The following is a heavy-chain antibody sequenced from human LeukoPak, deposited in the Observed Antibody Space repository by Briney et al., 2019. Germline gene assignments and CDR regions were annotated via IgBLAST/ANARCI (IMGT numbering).Heavy chain of an antibody. V-gene: IGHV3-15*01. CDR1: GFTFSNAW. D-gene: IGHD3-22*01. CDR2: IKSKTDGGTT. Sequence: GASLRLSCAASGFTFSNAWMSWVRQAPGKGLEWVGRIKSKTDGGTTDYAAPVKGRFTISRDDSKNTLYLQMNSLKTEDTAVYYCTTDSSGYYEGYFDYWGQGTLVTVSS. J-gene: IGHJ4*02. CDR3: TTDSSGYYEGYFDY.